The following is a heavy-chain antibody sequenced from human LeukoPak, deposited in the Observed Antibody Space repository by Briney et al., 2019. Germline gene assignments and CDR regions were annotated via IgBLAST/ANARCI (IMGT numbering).Heavy chain of an antibody. D-gene: IGHD3-22*01. CDR1: GGSLSSYY. CDR2: IYYSGST. CDR3: AGGGYYRDYYYYGMDV. Sequence: ETLSLTCTVSGGSLSSYYWSWIRQPPGKGLEWIGYIYYSGSTNYNPSLKSRVTISVDTSKNQFSLKLSSVTAADTAVYYCAGGGYYRDYYYYGMDVWGQGTTVTVSS. J-gene: IGHJ6*02. V-gene: IGHV4-59*08.